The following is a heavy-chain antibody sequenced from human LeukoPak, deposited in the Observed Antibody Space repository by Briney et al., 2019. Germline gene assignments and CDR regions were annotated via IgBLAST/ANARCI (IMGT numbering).Heavy chain of an antibody. D-gene: IGHD4-23*01. CDR1: GFTFSSYG. J-gene: IGHJ4*02. Sequence: GGSLRLSCAASGFTFSSYGMHWVRQAPGKGLEWVAVISYDGSNKYYADSVKGRFTISRDNSKNTLYLQMNSLRAEDTAVYYCAKDQDYGGNGLDYWGQGTLVPVSS. CDR2: ISYDGSNK. CDR3: AKDQDYGGNGLDY. V-gene: IGHV3-30*18.